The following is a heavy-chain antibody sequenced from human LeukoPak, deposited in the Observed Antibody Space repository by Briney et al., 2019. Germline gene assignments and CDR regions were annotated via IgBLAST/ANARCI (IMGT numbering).Heavy chain of an antibody. CDR3: ARRVGATSAFDI. J-gene: IGHJ3*02. CDR2: MDPRGGST. Sequence: ASVKVSCKASGYTFTSYYMHWVRQAPGPGLEWMGIMDPRGGSTSYARKFQGRVTMTSDTSTSTVYMELSSLGSEDTAVYYCARRVGATSAFDIWGQGTMVTVSS. CDR1: GYTFTSYY. D-gene: IGHD1-26*01. V-gene: IGHV1-46*01.